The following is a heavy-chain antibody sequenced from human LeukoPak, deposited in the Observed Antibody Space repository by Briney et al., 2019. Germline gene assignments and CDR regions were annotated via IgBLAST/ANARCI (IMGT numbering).Heavy chain of an antibody. Sequence: GGSLRLSCAAPEFTFSTFWMSWVRQAPGKGLEWVANIKADGSVKHYVDSVEGGFSISRDNARSSFFLQMNSLRAEDTAVYYCVRDSDYQRNSGGLYAHYDALDIWGHGTMVTVSS. V-gene: IGHV3-7*01. CDR1: EFTFSTFW. CDR3: VRDSDYQRNSGGLYAHYDALDI. J-gene: IGHJ3*02. D-gene: IGHD2-21*01. CDR2: IKADGSVK.